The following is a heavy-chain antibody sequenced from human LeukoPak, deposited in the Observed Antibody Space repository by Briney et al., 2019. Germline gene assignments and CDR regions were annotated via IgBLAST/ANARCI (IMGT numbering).Heavy chain of an antibody. CDR2: ISYDGSNK. V-gene: IGHV3-30*04. CDR3: ARDRGRWVDY. CDR1: GFTFSSYA. Sequence: GGSLRLSCAASGFTFSSYAMHWVRQAPGKGLEWVAVISYDGSNKYYADSVKGRFTISRDNSKSTLYLQMNSLRPEDTAVYYCARDRGRWVDYWGQGTLVTVSS. J-gene: IGHJ4*02. D-gene: IGHD4-23*01.